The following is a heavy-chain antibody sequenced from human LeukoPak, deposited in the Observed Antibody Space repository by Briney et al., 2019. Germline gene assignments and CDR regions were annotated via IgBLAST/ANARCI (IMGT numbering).Heavy chain of an antibody. V-gene: IGHV3-48*04. D-gene: IGHD3-3*01. CDR3: ARDYDHAFDI. CDR1: GFTFNSYS. CDR2: ISGTSSII. J-gene: IGHJ3*02. Sequence: GGSLRLSCAASGFTFNSYSMNWVRQAPGKGLEWISYISGTSSIINYADSVKGRFTISRDNAKNSLYLQMNSLRAEDTAVYYCARDYDHAFDIWGQGTMVTVSS.